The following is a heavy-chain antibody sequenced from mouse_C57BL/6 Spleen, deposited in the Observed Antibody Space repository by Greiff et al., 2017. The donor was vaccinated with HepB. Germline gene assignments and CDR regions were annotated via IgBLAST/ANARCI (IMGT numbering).Heavy chain of an antibody. Sequence: VQLQQPGAELVRPGSSVKLSCKASGYTFTSYWMHWVKQRPIQGLEWIGNIDPSDSETHYNQKFKDKATLTVDKSSSTAYMQLSSLTSEDSAVYYCARGPGGRSYGWYFDVWGTGTTVTVSS. CDR3: ARGPGGRSYGWYFDV. J-gene: IGHJ1*03. V-gene: IGHV1-52*01. CDR2: IDPSDSET. D-gene: IGHD1-1*01. CDR1: GYTFTSYW.